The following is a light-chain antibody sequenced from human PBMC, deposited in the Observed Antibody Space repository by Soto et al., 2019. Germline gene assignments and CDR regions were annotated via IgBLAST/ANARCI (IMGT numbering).Light chain of an antibody. CDR3: HQYGTSVGT. V-gene: IGKV3-20*01. J-gene: IGKJ1*01. CDR2: AAS. Sequence: EVVLTLSPGALSLSPGETATLCLRASQSVSSSQLAWYQQKPGQAPRLLIYAASSRATGIPDRFSGSGSGTDFTLTISRLEPEDFAVYYCHQYGTSVGTFGQGTRWIS. CDR1: QSVSSSQ.